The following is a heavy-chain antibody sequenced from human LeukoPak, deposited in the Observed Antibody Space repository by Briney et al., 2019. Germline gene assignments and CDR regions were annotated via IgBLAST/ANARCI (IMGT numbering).Heavy chain of an antibody. D-gene: IGHD3-10*01. CDR2: ISWNSGSI. V-gene: IGHV3-9*01. Sequence: PGGSLRLSCAASGFTFDDYAMHWVRQAPGKGLEWVSGISWNSGSIGYADSVKGRFTISRDNAKNSLYLQMNSLRAEDTALYYCAKDIGVGLTHGHYFDYWGQGTLVTVSS. J-gene: IGHJ4*02. CDR3: AKDIGVGLTHGHYFDY. CDR1: GFTFDDYA.